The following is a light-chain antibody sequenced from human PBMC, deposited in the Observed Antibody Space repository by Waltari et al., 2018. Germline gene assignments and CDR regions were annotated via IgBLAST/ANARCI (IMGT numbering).Light chain of an antibody. CDR1: PNELGCYNY. Sequence: SALTQPRSVSGSPGQSVTISCTGTPNELGCYNYVSWYQQHPGKAPKLRILEVTKRPSGVPDRLSGSKSGNTASLTISGLRAEDEAEYYCCSYAGSYTWVFGGGTKLTVV. J-gene: IGLJ3*02. CDR3: CSYAGSYTWV. V-gene: IGLV2-11*01. CDR2: EVT.